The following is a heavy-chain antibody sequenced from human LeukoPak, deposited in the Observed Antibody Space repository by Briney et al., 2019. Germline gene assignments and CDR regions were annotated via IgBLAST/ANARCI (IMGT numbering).Heavy chain of an antibody. D-gene: IGHD6-13*01. CDR1: GFTFSSYE. J-gene: IGHJ2*01. CDR3: ARDAEGSSWPGRYFDL. V-gene: IGHV3-48*03. CDR2: ISSSGSSI. Sequence: GGSLRLSCAASGFTFSSYEMNWVRQAPGKGLEWVSYISSSGSSIYNADSVKGRFTITRDNAKNSLYLQMNSLRAEDTAVYYCARDAEGSSWPGRYFDLWGRGTLVTVSS.